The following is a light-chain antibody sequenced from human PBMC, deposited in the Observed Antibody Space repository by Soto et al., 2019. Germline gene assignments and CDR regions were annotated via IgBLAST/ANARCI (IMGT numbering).Light chain of an antibody. V-gene: IGKV3-15*01. CDR2: GAS. Sequence: EIVMTQSPATLSVSPGERATLSCRASQSVSSNLAWYPQKPGQAPTLLIYGASTRATAIPARFSGSGSGTEFTLTISSLQSDDCSIYYSQLYNNWPLYTFGQGTKLEIK. CDR1: QSVSSN. J-gene: IGKJ2*01. CDR3: QLYNNWPLYT.